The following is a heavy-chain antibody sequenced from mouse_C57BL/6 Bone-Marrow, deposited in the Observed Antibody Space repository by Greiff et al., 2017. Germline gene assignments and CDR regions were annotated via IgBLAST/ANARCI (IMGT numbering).Heavy chain of an antibody. J-gene: IGHJ1*03. D-gene: IGHD1-1*01. Sequence: EVQLQQSGPELVKPGASVKIPCKASGYTFTDYNMDWVKQSHGKSLEWIGDINPNNGGTIYNQKFKGKATLTVDKSSSTAYMELRSLTSEDTAVYYCARRDCYSSSYGYFDVWGTGTTVTVSS. CDR3: ARRDCYSSSYGYFDV. CDR1: GYTFTDYN. CDR2: INPNNGGT. V-gene: IGHV1-18*01.